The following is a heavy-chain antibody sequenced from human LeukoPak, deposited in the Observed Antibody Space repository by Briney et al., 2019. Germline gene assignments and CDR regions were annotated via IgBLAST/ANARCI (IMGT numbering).Heavy chain of an antibody. D-gene: IGHD3-3*01. Sequence: SGTLSLICGVSGGSISSTNWWTWIRQPPGKGLEWIGEVHLDGRTNYNPSLESRLSMSVDLSENHISLKLTSVTAADTAVYYCAREGGFYRPLDYTGQGTLVTVSS. V-gene: IGHV4-4*02. CDR1: GGSISSTNW. J-gene: IGHJ4*02. CDR3: AREGGFYRPLDY. CDR2: VHLDGRT.